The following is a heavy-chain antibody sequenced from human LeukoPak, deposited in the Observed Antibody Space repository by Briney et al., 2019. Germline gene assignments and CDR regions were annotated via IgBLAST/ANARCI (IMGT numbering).Heavy chain of an antibody. D-gene: IGHD6-19*01. CDR3: ARGRSSGWTKPDAFDI. CDR2: IYYSGST. CDR1: GGSISSSSYY. Sequence: SETLSLTCTVSGGSISSSSYYWGWIRQPPGKGLEWIGSIYYSGSTYYSPSLKSRVTISVDTSKNQFSLKLSSVTAADTAVYYCARGRSSGWTKPDAFDIWGQGTMVTVSS. J-gene: IGHJ3*02. V-gene: IGHV4-39*07.